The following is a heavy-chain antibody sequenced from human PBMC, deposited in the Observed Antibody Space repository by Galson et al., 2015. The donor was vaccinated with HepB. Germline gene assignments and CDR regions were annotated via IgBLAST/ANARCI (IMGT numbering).Heavy chain of an antibody. CDR2: IKSKTGGGTT. CDR3: TTRDSSGYYYVDDY. J-gene: IGHJ4*02. CDR1: GFTFSNAW. Sequence: SLRLSCAASGFTFSNAWMSWVRQAPGKGLEWVGRIKSKTGGGTTDYAAPVKGRFTISRDDSKNTLYLQMNSLKTEDTAVYYCTTRDSSGYYYVDDYWGQGTLVTVSS. D-gene: IGHD3-22*01. V-gene: IGHV3-15*01.